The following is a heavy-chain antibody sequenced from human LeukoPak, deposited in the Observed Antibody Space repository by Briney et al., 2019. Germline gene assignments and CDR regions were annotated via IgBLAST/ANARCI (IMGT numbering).Heavy chain of an antibody. Sequence: PSETLSLTCTVSGGSISYYYWTWIRPPAGKGLEWIGRIHSSGSTNYNPSLKSRVTMSVDTSKNQFSLRLSSVTAADTAVYYCARDPHGSSGWYDYWGQGILVTVSS. D-gene: IGHD6-19*01. V-gene: IGHV4-4*07. J-gene: IGHJ4*02. CDR2: IHSSGST. CDR1: GGSISYYY. CDR3: ARDPHGSSGWYDY.